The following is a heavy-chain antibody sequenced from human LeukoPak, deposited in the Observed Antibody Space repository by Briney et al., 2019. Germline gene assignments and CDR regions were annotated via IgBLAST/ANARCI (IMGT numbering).Heavy chain of an antibody. D-gene: IGHD6-13*01. Sequence: GGSLRLSCAASKFTFSSYPMHWVRQAPGKGLEWVAVIANDGRDKHCADSVKGRLTISRDNSKNTLYLQINSLRAEDTAVYYCARDRTAAAADYYFDYWGQGTLVTVSS. CDR1: KFTFSSYP. J-gene: IGHJ4*02. CDR3: ARDRTAAAADYYFDY. CDR2: IANDGRDK. V-gene: IGHV3-30-3*01.